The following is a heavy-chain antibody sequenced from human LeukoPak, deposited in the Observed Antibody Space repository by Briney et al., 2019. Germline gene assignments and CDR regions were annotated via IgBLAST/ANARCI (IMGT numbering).Heavy chain of an antibody. D-gene: IGHD2-2*03. CDR3: VSGAPYGYCSSTSCYWADDAFDI. V-gene: IGHV1-2*02. CDR2: INPNSGGT. Sequence: GASVKVSCKASGYTFTGYYMHWVRHAPGQGLEWMGWINPNSGGTNYAQKFQGRVTMTRDTSISTAYMELSRLRYDETAVYYCVSGAPYGYCSSTSCYWADDAFDIWGQGTMVTVSS. J-gene: IGHJ3*02. CDR1: GYTFTGYY.